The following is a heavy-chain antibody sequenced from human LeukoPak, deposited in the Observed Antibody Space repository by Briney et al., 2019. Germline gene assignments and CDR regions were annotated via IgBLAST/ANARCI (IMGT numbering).Heavy chain of an antibody. CDR3: AIGGYGDYVEAFDY. CDR1: EFTFSSYG. D-gene: IGHD4-17*01. CDR2: ISYDGSKK. V-gene: IGHV3-33*05. Sequence: GGSLRLSCAASEFTFSSYGMHWVRQAPGKGLEWVAVISYDGSKKYYAESVKGRFTISRDNSKNTLYLQMNSLRAEDTAVYSCAIGGYGDYVEAFDYWGQGTLVTVSS. J-gene: IGHJ4*02.